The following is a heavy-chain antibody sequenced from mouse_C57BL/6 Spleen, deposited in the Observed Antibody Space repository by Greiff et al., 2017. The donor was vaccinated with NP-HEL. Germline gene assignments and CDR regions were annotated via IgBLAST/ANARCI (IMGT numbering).Heavy chain of an antibody. D-gene: IGHD1-1*01. CDR3: ARWNYYYGSSEGGYFDV. J-gene: IGHJ1*03. CDR2: ISYSGST. V-gene: IGHV3-8*01. CDR1: GYSITSDY. Sequence: EVKLEESGPGLAKPSQTLSLTCSVTGYSITSDYWNWIRKFPGNKLEYMGYISYSGSTYYNPSLKSRISITRDTSKNQYYLQLNSVTAEDTATYYCARWNYYYGSSEGGYFDVWGTGTTVTVSS.